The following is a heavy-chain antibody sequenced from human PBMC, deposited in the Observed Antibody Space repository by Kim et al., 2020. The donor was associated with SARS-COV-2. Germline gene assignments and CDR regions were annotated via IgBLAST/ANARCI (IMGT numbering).Heavy chain of an antibody. Sequence: ASVKVSCKASGYTFTSYAMNWVRQAPGQGLEWMGWINTNTGNPTYAQGFTGRFVFSLDTSVSTAYLQISSLKAEDTAVYYCARHPLTDYYYYGMDVWGQGTTVTVSS. J-gene: IGHJ6*02. CDR2: INTNTGNP. CDR3: ARHPLTDYYYYGMDV. CDR1: GYTFTSYA. V-gene: IGHV7-4-1*02.